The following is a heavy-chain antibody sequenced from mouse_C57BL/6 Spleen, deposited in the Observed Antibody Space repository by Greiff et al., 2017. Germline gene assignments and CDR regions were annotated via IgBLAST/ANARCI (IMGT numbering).Heavy chain of an antibody. CDR1: GYTFTDYN. D-gene: IGHD3-2*02. CDR2: INPNNGGT. V-gene: IGHV1-22*01. Sequence: EVKLVESGPELVKPGASVKMSCKASGYTFTDYNMHWVKQSHGKSLEWIGYINPNNGGTSYNQKFKGKATLTVNKSSSTAYMELRSLTSEDSAVYYCAREGYYFDYWGQGTTLTVSS. CDR3: AREGYYFDY. J-gene: IGHJ2*01.